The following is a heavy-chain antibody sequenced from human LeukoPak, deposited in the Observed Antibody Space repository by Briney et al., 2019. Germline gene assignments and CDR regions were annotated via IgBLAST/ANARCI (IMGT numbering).Heavy chain of an antibody. J-gene: IGHJ5*02. CDR3: AKQYNWNYAGDWFDP. CDR2: ISGSGGSA. V-gene: IGHV3-23*01. Sequence: GGSLRLSSAASGFTFSSYAMSWVRQAPGKGLEWVSAISGSGGSAYYADSVKGRFTISRDNSKNTLYLQMNSLRAEDTAVYYCAKQYNWNYAGDWFDPWGQGTLVTVSS. D-gene: IGHD1-7*01. CDR1: GFTFSSYA.